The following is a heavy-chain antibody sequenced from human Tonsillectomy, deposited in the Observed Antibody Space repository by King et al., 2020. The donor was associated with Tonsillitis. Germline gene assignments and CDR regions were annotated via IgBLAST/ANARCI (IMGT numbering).Heavy chain of an antibody. CDR3: TTDSLILLWRMDV. D-gene: IGHD3-10*01. Sequence: VQLVESGGGLVKPGGSLRLSCAASGFTFSNAWMSWVRQAPGKGLEWVGRIKSKTDGGTTDYAAPVKGRFTISRDDSKNTLYLQMNSLKTEDTAVYYCTTDSLILLWRMDVWDKGTAVTVSS. J-gene: IGHJ6*03. CDR1: GFTFSNAW. CDR2: IKSKTDGGTT. V-gene: IGHV3-15*01.